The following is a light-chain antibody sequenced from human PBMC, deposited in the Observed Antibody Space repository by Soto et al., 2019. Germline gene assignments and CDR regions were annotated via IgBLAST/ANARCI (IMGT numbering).Light chain of an antibody. V-gene: IGLV2-11*01. J-gene: IGLJ1*01. CDR2: DVT. CDR1: SSDVGGYDY. CDR3: CSYAGSYTYV. Sequence: QSALTQPRSVSGSPGQSVTISCTGTSSDVGGYDYVSWYQQHPGKAPKLIIFDVTKRPSGVPDRFSGSKSGTTASLTISGLQAEDEADYHCCSYAGSYTYVFGTGTKVTVL.